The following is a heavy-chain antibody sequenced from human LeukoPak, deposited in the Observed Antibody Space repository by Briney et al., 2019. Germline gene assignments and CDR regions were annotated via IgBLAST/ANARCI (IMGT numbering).Heavy chain of an antibody. D-gene: IGHD7-27*01. Sequence: SVKVSCKASGGTFSNYAISWVRQAPGQGLEWMGRIIPILGVANYAQKFQGRVSITADKSTGAAYMELSSLRSEDTAVYFCARAPGNDAFDIWGQGTMVTVSS. J-gene: IGHJ3*02. CDR1: GGTFSNYA. V-gene: IGHV1-69*04. CDR3: ARAPGNDAFDI. CDR2: IIPILGVA.